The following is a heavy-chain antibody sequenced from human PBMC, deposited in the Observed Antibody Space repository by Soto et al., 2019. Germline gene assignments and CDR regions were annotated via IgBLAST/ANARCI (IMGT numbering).Heavy chain of an antibody. Sequence: SETLSLTCTVSGGSISIGGYYCTWIRQHPGKGLEWIGYIYYSGSTYYNPSLKSRVTISVDTSKNQFSLKLSSVTAADTAVYCCARGFGCSGGSCYYRTWGQGTLVTGSS. V-gene: IGHV4-31*03. J-gene: IGHJ5*02. D-gene: IGHD2-15*01. CDR1: GGSISIGGYY. CDR3: ARGFGCSGGSCYYRT. CDR2: IYYSGST.